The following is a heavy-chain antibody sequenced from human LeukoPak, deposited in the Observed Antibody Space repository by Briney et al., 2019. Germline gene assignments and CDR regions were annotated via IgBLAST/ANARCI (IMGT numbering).Heavy chain of an antibody. Sequence: GASLRLSCAASGFTFSSYAMSWVRQAPGKGLEWVSAISGSGGSTYYADSVKGRFTISRDNSKNTLYPQMNSLRAEDTAVYCCAKDPGGSGWYFDYWGQGTLVTVSS. J-gene: IGHJ4*02. CDR2: ISGSGGST. V-gene: IGHV3-23*01. CDR1: GFTFSSYA. CDR3: AKDPGGSGWYFDY. D-gene: IGHD6-19*01.